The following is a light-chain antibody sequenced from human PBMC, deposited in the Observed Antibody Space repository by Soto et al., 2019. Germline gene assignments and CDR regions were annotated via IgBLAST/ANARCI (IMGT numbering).Light chain of an antibody. CDR2: DVS. CDR3: SSYTSSSTSVV. CDR1: NSDVGGYNY. V-gene: IGLV2-14*01. Sequence: QSVLTQPASVSGSPGQSITISCTGTNSDVGGYNYVSWYQQHPGKAPKLMIYDVSNRPSGVSNRFSGSKSGNTASLTISGLQAEDEADYYCSSYTSSSTSVVFGGGTKLTVL. J-gene: IGLJ2*01.